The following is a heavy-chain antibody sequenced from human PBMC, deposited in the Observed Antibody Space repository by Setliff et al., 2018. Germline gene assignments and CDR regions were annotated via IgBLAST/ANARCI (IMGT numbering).Heavy chain of an antibody. D-gene: IGHD2-21*01. CDR2: IYTTGNT. V-gene: IGHV4-4*09. Sequence: SETLSLTCSVSGGSISTYYWSWIRQPPGKGLEWIGRIYTTGNTNYNPSLKSRVTISVDTSEKQFSLMLTSVTAADTAVYYCARYIPSAGCFDPWGQGALVTVS. CDR3: ARYIPSAGCFDP. J-gene: IGHJ5*02. CDR1: GGSISTYY.